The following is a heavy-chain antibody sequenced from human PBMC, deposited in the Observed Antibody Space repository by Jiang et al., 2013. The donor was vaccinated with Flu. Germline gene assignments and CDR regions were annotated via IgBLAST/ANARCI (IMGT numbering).Heavy chain of an antibody. Sequence: LLKPSETLSLTCTVSGGSISSSSYYWGWVRQPPGKGLEWIGNIYSSGSAHYNPSLKSRVTISVDTSKNQFSLKLSSVTAADTAVYYCARPSGITMIEHAFLDIWGQGTMVTVSS. V-gene: IGHV4-39*01. J-gene: IGHJ3*02. CDR2: IYSSGSA. CDR3: ARPSGITMIEHAFLDI. CDR1: GGSISSSSYY. D-gene: IGHD3-22*01.